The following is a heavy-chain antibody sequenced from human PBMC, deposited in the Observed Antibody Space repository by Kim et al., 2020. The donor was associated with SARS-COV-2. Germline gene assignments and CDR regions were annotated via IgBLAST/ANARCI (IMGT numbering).Heavy chain of an antibody. D-gene: IGHD2-21*01. CDR2: IYYSGST. CDR3: ARLDFRRVAGY. V-gene: IGHV4-39*01. CDR1: GGSISSSSYY. J-gene: IGHJ4*02. Sequence: SETLSLTCTVSGGSISSSSYYWGWIRQPPGKGLEWLGSIYYSGSTYYNPSLKSRVTISVDTSKNQFSLKLSSVTAADTAVYYCARLDFRRVAGYWGQGTLVTVSS.